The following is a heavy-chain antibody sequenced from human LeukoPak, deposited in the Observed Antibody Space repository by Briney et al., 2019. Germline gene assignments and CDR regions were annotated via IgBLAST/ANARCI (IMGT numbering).Heavy chain of an antibody. Sequence: SQTLSLTCTVSGGSISSGDYYWSWIRQPPGKGLEWIAYIYYSGSTYYNPSLKSRVTISVDTSKNQFSLKLSSVTAADTAVYYCAREVRGVIIKGWGQGTLVTVSS. CDR1: GGSISSGDYY. D-gene: IGHD3-10*01. CDR3: AREVRGVIIKG. V-gene: IGHV4-30-4*08. CDR2: IYYSGST. J-gene: IGHJ4*02.